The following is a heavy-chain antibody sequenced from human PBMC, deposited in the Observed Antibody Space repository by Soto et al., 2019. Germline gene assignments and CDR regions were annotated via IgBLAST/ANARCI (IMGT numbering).Heavy chain of an antibody. CDR3: TTDSYSTIIIVRFDY. CDR1: GFAFSNAW. CDR2: IKSKGHGGTT. V-gene: IGHV3-15*07. Sequence: PGGSLRLSCAASGFAFSNAWINWVRQAPGKGLEWVGRIKSKGHGGTTDFAEPVRGRFAISRDDSNNMVYLQMNSLNIEDTAVYYCTTDSYSTIIIVRFDYWGHGTLVTVSS. D-gene: IGHD3-22*01. J-gene: IGHJ4*01.